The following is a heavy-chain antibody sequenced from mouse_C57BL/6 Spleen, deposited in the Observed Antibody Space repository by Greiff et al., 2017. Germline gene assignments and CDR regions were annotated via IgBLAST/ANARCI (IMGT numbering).Heavy chain of an antibody. V-gene: IGHV1-82*01. CDR1: GYAFSSSW. CDR3: ARPYYSNYPVCFAY. J-gene: IGHJ3*01. D-gene: IGHD2-5*01. Sequence: VKLQQSGPELVKPGASVKISCKASGYAFSSSWLNWVKPRPGKGLEWIGRIYPGDGDTNYNGKFKGKATLTADKSSSTAYMQLSSLTSEDSAVYFCARPYYSNYPVCFAYWGQGTLVTVSA. CDR2: IYPGDGDT.